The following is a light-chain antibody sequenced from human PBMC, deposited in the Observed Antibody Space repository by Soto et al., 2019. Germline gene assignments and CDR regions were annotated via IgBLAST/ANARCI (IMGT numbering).Light chain of an antibody. J-gene: IGKJ4*01. V-gene: IGKV3-20*01. CDR2: GAS. Sequence: EIVLTQSPGTLSLSPGERATLSCRASQTVSTSYVAWYQQKPGQAPRLLIYGASSRATGIPDRFSGSGSGTDYTLTISRLEPEDFAGYYCQQYGFSLIAFGGGTQVEI. CDR3: QQYGFSLIA. CDR1: QTVSTSY.